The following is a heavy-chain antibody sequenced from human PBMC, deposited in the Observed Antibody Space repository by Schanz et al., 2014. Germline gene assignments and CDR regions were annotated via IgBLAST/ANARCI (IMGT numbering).Heavy chain of an antibody. Sequence: EVQLVESGGGWVQPGGSLRLSCAASGFTFSDYSMNWVRQVPGKGLEWVSAILGLASTTYYADSVKGRFTISRDNSKNLLYLQMNSLRAEDTAVYYCTRDVRLDRRGNWFDPWGQGTLVTVSS. J-gene: IGHJ5*02. D-gene: IGHD1-1*01. CDR1: GFTFSDYS. CDR3: TRDVRLDRRGNWFDP. V-gene: IGHV3-23*04. CDR2: ILGLASTT.